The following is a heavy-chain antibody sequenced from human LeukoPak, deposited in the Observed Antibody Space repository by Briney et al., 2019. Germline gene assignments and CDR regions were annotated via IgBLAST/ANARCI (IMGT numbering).Heavy chain of an antibody. CDR3: ARIGVYGDTFDI. D-gene: IGHD2-8*01. Sequence: GGPLRLSCAASGFTFSRNWMSWVRQAPVKGLEWVANIKQDGSEKHYVDSVKGRFTISRDNAKNSLYLQMNSLRAEDTAVYYCARIGVYGDTFDIWGQGTMVTVSS. J-gene: IGHJ3*02. CDR1: GFTFSRNW. CDR2: IKQDGSEK. V-gene: IGHV3-7*05.